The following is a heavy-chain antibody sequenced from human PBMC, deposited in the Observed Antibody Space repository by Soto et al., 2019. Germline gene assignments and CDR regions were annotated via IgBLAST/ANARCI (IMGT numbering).Heavy chain of an antibody. Sequence: QVQLVQSGAEVKKPGSSVKVSCKASGGTFSSYTISWVRQAPGQGLEWMGRIIPILGIANYAQKFQGRVTITADKSTSTAYMELSSLRSEDTAVYYCARDCSSTSCGDYYGMDVWGQGTTVTVSS. CDR1: GGTFSSYT. CDR2: IIPILGIA. J-gene: IGHJ6*02. V-gene: IGHV1-69*08. CDR3: ARDCSSTSCGDYYGMDV. D-gene: IGHD2-2*01.